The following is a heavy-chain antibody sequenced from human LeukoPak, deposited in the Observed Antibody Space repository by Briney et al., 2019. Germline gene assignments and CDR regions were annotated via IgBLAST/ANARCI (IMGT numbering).Heavy chain of an antibody. CDR3: ARDPGVLLWFGELLPVDI. CDR1: GGTFSSYA. CDR2: IIPIFGTA. J-gene: IGHJ3*02. D-gene: IGHD3-10*01. Sequence: ASVKVSCKASGGTFSSYAISWVRQAPGQGLEWMGGIIPIFGTANYAQKFQGRVTITADESTSTAYMELSSLRSEDTAVYYCARDPGVLLWFGELLPVDIWGQGTMVTVSS. V-gene: IGHV1-69*13.